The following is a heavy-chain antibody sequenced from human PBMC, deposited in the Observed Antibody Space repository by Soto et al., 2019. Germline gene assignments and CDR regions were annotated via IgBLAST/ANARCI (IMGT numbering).Heavy chain of an antibody. CDR1: GGSFSGYY. CDR3: ARAYDFWSGYYLQQNWFDR. D-gene: IGHD3-3*01. V-gene: IGHV4-34*01. J-gene: IGHJ5*02. CDR2: INHSGST. Sequence: PSETLSLTCAVYGGSFSGYYWSWIRQPPGKGLEWIGEINHSGSTNYNPSLKSRVTISVDTSKNQFSLKLSSVTAADTAVYYCARAYDFWSGYYLQQNWFDRWGKGTLVTVSS.